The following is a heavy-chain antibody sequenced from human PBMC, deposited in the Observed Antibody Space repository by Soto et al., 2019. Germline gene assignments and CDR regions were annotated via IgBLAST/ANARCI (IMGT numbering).Heavy chain of an antibody. CDR1: GGSISSSSYY. CDR3: ARLRSYCGGDCLNWFDP. V-gene: IGHV4-39*01. J-gene: IGHJ5*02. Sequence: SETLSLTCTVSGGSISSSSYYWGWIRQPPGKGLEWIGSIYYSGSTYYNPSLKSRVTISVDTSKNQFSLKLSPVTAADTAVYYCARLRSYCGGDCLNWFDPWGQGTLVTVSS. CDR2: IYYSGST. D-gene: IGHD2-21*02.